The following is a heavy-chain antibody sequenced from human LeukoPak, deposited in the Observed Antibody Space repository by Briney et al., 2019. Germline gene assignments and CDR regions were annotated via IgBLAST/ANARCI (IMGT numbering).Heavy chain of an antibody. D-gene: IGHD3-22*01. CDR2: ISGSGGST. CDR1: GFTFSSYA. V-gene: IGHV3-23*01. CDR3: AKDLYYDSSGYLDY. J-gene: IGHJ4*02. Sequence: GGSLRLSCAASGFTFSSYAMSWVRQAPGKGLEWVSAISGSGGSTYYADSVKGRFTISRDNSKNTLYLQMNSLRAEDTAVYYRAKDLYYDSSGYLDYWGQGTLVTVSS.